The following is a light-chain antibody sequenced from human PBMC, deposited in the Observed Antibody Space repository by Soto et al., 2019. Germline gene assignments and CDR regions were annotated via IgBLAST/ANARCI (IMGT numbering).Light chain of an antibody. V-gene: IGKV4-1*01. Sequence: DIVMTQSPDSLAVSLGERATINCKSSQSVLYSSNNKNYLAWYQQKPGQPPKLLIYWASNRESGVPDRFSGSGSGTDFTLTISTLQAGXXAVYHCQQFNSYSPGAFGQGTKVDIK. CDR3: QQFNSYSPGA. CDR1: QSVLYSSNNKNY. CDR2: WAS. J-gene: IGKJ1*01.